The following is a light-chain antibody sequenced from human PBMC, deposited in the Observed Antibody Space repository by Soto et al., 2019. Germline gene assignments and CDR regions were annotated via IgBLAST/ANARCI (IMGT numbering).Light chain of an antibody. J-gene: IGKJ1*01. CDR3: QQLTDWPPQWT. Sequence: EVVLTQSPDTLSLPPGERATLSCRASQCISSYLAWYQQKPGQAPRLLIYDASSRATGIPARFSGSGSGTDFTLTISSLEPEDFAVYYCQQLTDWPPQWTFGQGTRWIS. CDR2: DAS. CDR1: QCISSY. V-gene: IGKV3-11*01.